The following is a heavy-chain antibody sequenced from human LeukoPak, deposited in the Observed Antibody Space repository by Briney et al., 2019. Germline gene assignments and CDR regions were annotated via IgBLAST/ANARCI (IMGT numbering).Heavy chain of an antibody. CDR1: GGTFSSYT. CDR2: IIPFFGTA. CDR3: ARGTPIAAFSV. D-gene: IGHD6-25*01. V-gene: IGHV1-69*05. J-gene: IGHJ4*02. Sequence: SVKVSCKASGGTFSSYTISWVRQAAGQGLECMGGIIPFFGTATYAQKFQGRVTITTDESTSTAYVELSSLRSEDTAVYYCARGTPIAAFSVWGQGTLVTVSS.